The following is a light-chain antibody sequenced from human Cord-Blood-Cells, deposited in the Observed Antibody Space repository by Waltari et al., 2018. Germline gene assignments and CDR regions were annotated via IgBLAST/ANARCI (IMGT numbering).Light chain of an antibody. CDR3: QQFNSYPFT. Sequence: AIKLTQSPSSLSASVGDRVTITCRASQAISSALAWYQQKPGKAPKLLIYDGSSLESGFPSRFSGSGAGTDFTLTISSLQPEDFATYYCQQFNSYPFTFGGGTKVEIK. CDR2: DGS. CDR1: QAISSA. V-gene: IGKV1-13*02. J-gene: IGKJ4*01.